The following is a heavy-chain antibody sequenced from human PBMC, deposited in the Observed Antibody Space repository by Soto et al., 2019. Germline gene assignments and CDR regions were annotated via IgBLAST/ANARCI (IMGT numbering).Heavy chain of an antibody. CDR3: ARALGGYSYGAVGY. Sequence: PSETLSLTCTVSGGSISSGGYYWSWIRQHPGTGLEWIGHISYSGSTYYNPSLKSRVTISVDTSRNQFSLKLSSVTAADTAVYYCARALGGYSYGAVGYWGQGTLVTVAS. CDR1: GGSISSGGYY. D-gene: IGHD5-18*01. J-gene: IGHJ4*02. V-gene: IGHV4-31*03. CDR2: ISYSGST.